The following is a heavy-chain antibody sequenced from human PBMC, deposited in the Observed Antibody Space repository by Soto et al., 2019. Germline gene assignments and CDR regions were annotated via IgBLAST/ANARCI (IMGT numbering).Heavy chain of an antibody. J-gene: IGHJ4*02. V-gene: IGHV4-34*01. CDR3: ARVYDFWGGYGPFDY. CDR1: GGSFSGYY. D-gene: IGHD3-3*01. CDR2: INHSGST. Sequence: PSETLSLTCAVYGGSFSGYYWSWIRQPPGKGLEWIGEINHSGSTNYNPSLKSRVTISVDTSKNQFSLELSSVTAADTAVYYCARVYDFWGGYGPFDYWGQGSLVTVSS.